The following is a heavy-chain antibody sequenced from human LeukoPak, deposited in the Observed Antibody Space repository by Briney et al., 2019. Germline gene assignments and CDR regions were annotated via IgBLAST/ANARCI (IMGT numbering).Heavy chain of an antibody. V-gene: IGHV3-30-3*01. D-gene: IGHD5-12*01. Sequence: GGSLRLSCAASAFTFSNYTMHWVRQAPGKGLEWVAVISYVGSNKYCADSVKGRFTISRDNSKNTLYLQMNSLRGEDTAVYYCARIPRTWLRFPYFDYWGQGTLVTVSS. CDR2: ISYVGSNK. CDR1: AFTFSNYT. J-gene: IGHJ4*02. CDR3: ARIPRTWLRFPYFDY.